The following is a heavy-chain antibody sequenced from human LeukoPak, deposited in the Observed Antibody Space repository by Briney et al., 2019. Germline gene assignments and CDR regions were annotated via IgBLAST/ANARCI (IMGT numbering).Heavy chain of an antibody. V-gene: IGHV3-23*01. CDR1: GFTFSIYA. Sequence: GGSLRPSCAASGFTFSIYAMSWVRQTPGKGLEWVSSITSRDGTTYYADSVKGRFTISRDNSENTLYLQMNSLRAEDSALYYCARDRPNYYGSDGHYYRRDGDYWGQGTLVTVSS. D-gene: IGHD3-22*01. CDR2: ITSRDGTT. J-gene: IGHJ4*02. CDR3: ARDRPNYYGSDGHYYRRDGDY.